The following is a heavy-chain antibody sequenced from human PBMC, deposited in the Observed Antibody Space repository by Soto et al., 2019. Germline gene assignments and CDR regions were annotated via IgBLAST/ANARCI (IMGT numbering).Heavy chain of an antibody. CDR3: ARYSGTYRDY. J-gene: IGHJ4*02. D-gene: IGHD1-26*01. Sequence: EVQLVESGGGLVKPGGSLRLSCAASGFTFSSYNMNWVRQAPGKGLEWVSSITSGSSYIFYADSVKGRFTISRDNAKNSLYLQMNSLRADDPVVYYCARYSGTYRDYWGQGTLVTVSS. V-gene: IGHV3-21*01. CDR1: GFTFSSYN. CDR2: ITSGSSYI.